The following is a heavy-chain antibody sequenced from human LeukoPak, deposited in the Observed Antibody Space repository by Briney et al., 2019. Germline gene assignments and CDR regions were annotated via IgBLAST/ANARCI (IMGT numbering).Heavy chain of an antibody. CDR3: AKGQAGDYVGVDY. V-gene: IGHV3-33*06. J-gene: IGHJ4*02. Sequence: HPGRSLRLSCAASGFTFSSYGRHWVRQAPGKGLEWVAVIWYDGSNKYYADSVKGRFTISRDNSKNTLYLQMNSLRAEDTAVYYCAKGQAGDYVGVDYWGQGTLVTVSS. CDR1: GFTFSSYG. CDR2: IWYDGSNK. D-gene: IGHD4-17*01.